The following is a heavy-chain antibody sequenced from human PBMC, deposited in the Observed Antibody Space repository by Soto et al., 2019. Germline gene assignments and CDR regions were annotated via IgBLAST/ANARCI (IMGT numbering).Heavy chain of an antibody. Sequence: GASVKVSCTASGYTLTSYYIHWVRQAPGQGLEWMAIVNPTGGSTNYAQKFQGRVTVTFDTSTSTVFMELNSLRYEDTAVYYCARHLAAGDSWGQGTLVTVSS. J-gene: IGHJ4*02. CDR1: GYTLTSYY. D-gene: IGHD6-25*01. V-gene: IGHV1-46*03. CDR2: VNPTGGST. CDR3: ARHLAAGDS.